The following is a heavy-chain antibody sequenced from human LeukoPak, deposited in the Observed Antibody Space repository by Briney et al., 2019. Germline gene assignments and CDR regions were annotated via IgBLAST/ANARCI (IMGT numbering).Heavy chain of an antibody. Sequence: SETLSLTCAVSGGSISSGGYSWGWIRQPPGKGLEWIGYIYHSGSTYYNPSLKSRVTISVDRSKNQFSLKLSSVTAADTAVYYCARAFVGYYFDYWGQGTLVTVSS. CDR3: ARAFVGYYFDY. D-gene: IGHD1-26*01. V-gene: IGHV4-30-2*01. CDR2: IYHSGST. J-gene: IGHJ4*02. CDR1: GGSISSGGYS.